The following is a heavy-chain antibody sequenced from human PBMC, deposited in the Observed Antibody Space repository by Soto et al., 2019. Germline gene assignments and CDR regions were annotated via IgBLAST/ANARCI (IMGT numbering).Heavy chain of an antibody. CDR1: GFSLNTNGMG. D-gene: IGHD1-7*01. J-gene: IGHJ6*02. CDR3: AGWNYESGLDV. CDR2: IYWDEDK. Sequence: QITLKESGPTLVRPTQTLTLTCSFSGFSLNTNGMGVGWIRQPPGKALEWLAFIYWDEDKRYSPSLKTRLTVTTDTTKHEVVLTLTNLDPVDTGTYYCAGWNYESGLDVWGQGTTVTVSS. V-gene: IGHV2-5*02.